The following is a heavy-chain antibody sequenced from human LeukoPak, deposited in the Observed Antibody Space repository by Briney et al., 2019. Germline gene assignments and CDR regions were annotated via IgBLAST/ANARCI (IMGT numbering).Heavy chain of an antibody. V-gene: IGHV4-4*07. J-gene: IGHJ4*02. CDR3: ARVSLVRGAPDYYFDY. Sequence: TSETLSLTCTVSGDSISNYYWSWIRQPAGKGLEWIGRIYTSGSTNYNPSLKSRVTMSVDTSKNQFSLKLSSVTAADTAVYYCARVSLVRGAPDYYFDYWGQGTLVTVSS. D-gene: IGHD3-10*01. CDR2: IYTSGST. CDR1: GDSISNYY.